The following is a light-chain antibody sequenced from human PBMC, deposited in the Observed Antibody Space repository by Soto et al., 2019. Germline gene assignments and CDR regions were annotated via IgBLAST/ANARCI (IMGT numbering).Light chain of an antibody. CDR1: QSINNW. V-gene: IGKV1-5*01. CDR3: QQYGSLRM. J-gene: IGKJ1*01. Sequence: DIQMTQSASTLSASVGDRVTITCRASQSINNWLAWYQQKPGKAPKLLMYDASTLEIGVPSRFSGSGSGTEFTLTISSLQPDDFATYYCQQYGSLRMFGQGTKVDIK. CDR2: DAS.